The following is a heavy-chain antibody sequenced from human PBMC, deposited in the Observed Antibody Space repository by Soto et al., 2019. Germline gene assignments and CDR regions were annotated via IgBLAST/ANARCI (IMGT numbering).Heavy chain of an antibody. CDR2: INHSGST. D-gene: IGHD2-21*01. CDR1: GGSFSGYY. CDR3: ARHQIPGLFDY. Sequence: QVQLQQWGAGLLKPSETLSLTCAVYGGSFSGYYWTWIRQPPGTGLEWIGEINHSGSTNYTPSLQSLVTISVVTSKNQFSFKLTSMTDADTAFYYCARHQIPGLFDYWGPGTLVTVSS. J-gene: IGHJ4*02. V-gene: IGHV4-34*01.